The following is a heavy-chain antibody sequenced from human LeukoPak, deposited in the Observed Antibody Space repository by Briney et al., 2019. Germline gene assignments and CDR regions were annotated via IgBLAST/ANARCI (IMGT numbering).Heavy chain of an antibody. D-gene: IGHD3-16*02. J-gene: IGHJ6*03. CDR2: INHSGST. CDR1: GGSFSGYY. CDR3: ARGTYDYIWGSYRPYYYYYMDV. Sequence: KPSETLSLTCAVYGGSFSGYYWSWIRQPPGKGLEWIGEINHSGSTNYNPSLKSRVTISVDTSKNQFSLKLSSVTAADTAVYYCARGTYDYIWGSYRPYYYYYMDVWGKGTTVTVSS. V-gene: IGHV4-34*01.